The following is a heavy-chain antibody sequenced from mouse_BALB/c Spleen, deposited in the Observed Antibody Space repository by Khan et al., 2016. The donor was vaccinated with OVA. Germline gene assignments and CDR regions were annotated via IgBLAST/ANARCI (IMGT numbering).Heavy chain of an antibody. V-gene: IGHV9-3-1*01. CDR2: INTYTGEP. D-gene: IGHD2-14*01. J-gene: IGHJ4*01. Sequence: QIQLVQSGPELKKPGETVKISCKASGYTFTIYGMNWVRQAPGKGLKWMGWINTYTGEPTYADDFKGRFAFSLETSASTAFLQINNLKHEDTATYFCARVGYNGTMDYWGQGTSVTVS. CDR3: ARVGYNGTMDY. CDR1: GYTFTIYG.